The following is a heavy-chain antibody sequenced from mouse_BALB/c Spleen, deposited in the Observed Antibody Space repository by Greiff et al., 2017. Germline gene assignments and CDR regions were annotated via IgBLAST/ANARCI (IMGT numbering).Heavy chain of an antibody. CDR3: ARGYYGNYLFDY. D-gene: IGHD2-1*01. Sequence: QVQLQQSGAELVRPGTSVKVSCKASGYAFTNYLIEWVKQRPGQGLEWIGVINPGSGGTNYNEKFKGKATLTADKSSSTAYMQLSSLTSDDSAVYFCARGYYGNYLFDYWGQGTTLTVSS. J-gene: IGHJ2*01. V-gene: IGHV1-54*03. CDR2: INPGSGGT. CDR1: GYAFTNYL.